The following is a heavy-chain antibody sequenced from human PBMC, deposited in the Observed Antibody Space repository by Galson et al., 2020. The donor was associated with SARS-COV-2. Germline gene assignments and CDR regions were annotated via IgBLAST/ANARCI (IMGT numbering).Heavy chain of an antibody. Sequence: SETLSLTCTVSGGSISSGGYYWSWIRQHPGKGLEWIGYIYYSGSTYYNPSLKSRVTISVDTSKNQFSLKLSSVTAADTAVYYCASGHYYDSGTGLDPWGQGTLVTVSS. CDR2: IYYSGST. CDR1: GGSISSGGYY. CDR3: ASGHYYDSGTGLDP. J-gene: IGHJ5*02. D-gene: IGHD3-10*01. V-gene: IGHV4-31*03.